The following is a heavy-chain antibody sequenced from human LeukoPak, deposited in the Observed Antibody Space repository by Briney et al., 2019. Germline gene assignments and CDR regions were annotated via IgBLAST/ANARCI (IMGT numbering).Heavy chain of an antibody. D-gene: IGHD1-7*01. Sequence: ASVKVSCKASGYTFTSYYMHWVRQAPGQGLEWMGIINPSGGSTSYAQKFQGRVTMTRDTSTSTVYIELSNLRPEDTAVYYCVKRTTLVDYWGQGTLVTVSS. CDR2: INPSGGST. V-gene: IGHV1-46*03. CDR3: VKRTTLVDY. CDR1: GYTFTSYY. J-gene: IGHJ4*02.